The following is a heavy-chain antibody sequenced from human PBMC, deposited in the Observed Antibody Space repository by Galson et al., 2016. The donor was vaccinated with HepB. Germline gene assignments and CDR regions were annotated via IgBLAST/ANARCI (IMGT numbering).Heavy chain of an antibody. D-gene: IGHD7-27*01. CDR3: ARTLNRGPHFDD. CDR1: GLSLSTYGMC. CDR2: IYWDDDK. J-gene: IGHJ4*02. Sequence: PALVKPTQTLTLTCTFSGLSLSTYGMCVSWIRQPPGKALEWLALIYWDDDKHYSTSLKSRLTIPKDTSKNQVVLTMTNMDPVDTATYYCARTLNRGPHFDDWGQGTQVTVSS. V-gene: IGHV2-70*01.